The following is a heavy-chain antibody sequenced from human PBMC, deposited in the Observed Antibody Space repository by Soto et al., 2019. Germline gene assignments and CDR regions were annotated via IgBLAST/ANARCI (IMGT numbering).Heavy chain of an antibody. J-gene: IGHJ3*01. V-gene: IGHV3-23*01. CDR1: GFTFDSYA. CDR2: ISGSADGT. D-gene: IGHD3-3*01. Sequence: EVKLLESGGGLAQPGGSLRLSCVGSGFTFDSYAISWVRQAPGERLQWIAAISGSADGTDYAHSVRGRFTISRDNGKEAVHLQMDSLRVEDTAVYFCAKDTVGGYSFWSGYYSDGLDVWGQGTLVTVS. CDR3: AKDTVGGYSFWSGYYSDGLDV.